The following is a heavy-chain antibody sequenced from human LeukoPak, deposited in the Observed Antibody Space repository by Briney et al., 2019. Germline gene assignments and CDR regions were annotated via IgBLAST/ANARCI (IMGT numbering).Heavy chain of an antibody. J-gene: IGHJ2*01. Sequence: KPSETLSLTCTVSGYSISSGYYWGWIRQPPGKGLEWIGSIYYSGSTFYNPSLESRVTISLDTPKNQFSLKLSSVTAADTAVYYCASNQWPNWYFDLWGRGTLVTVSS. D-gene: IGHD6-19*01. CDR3: ASNQWPNWYFDL. V-gene: IGHV4-38-2*02. CDR1: GYSISSGYY. CDR2: IYYSGST.